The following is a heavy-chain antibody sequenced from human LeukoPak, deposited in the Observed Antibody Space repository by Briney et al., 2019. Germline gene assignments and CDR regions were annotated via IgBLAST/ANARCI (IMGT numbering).Heavy chain of an antibody. Sequence: GGSLRLSCEASGFTFSSYAMSWVRQAPGEGLEWVSTISGSGVNTYYADSVKGRFTISRDNSKNTLYLQMNSLRAEDTAVYYCAKSNRYDSGGHYYYWGQGTLVTVSS. CDR3: AKSNRYDSGGHYYY. CDR2: ISGSGVNT. V-gene: IGHV3-23*01. CDR1: GFTFSSYA. D-gene: IGHD3-22*01. J-gene: IGHJ4*02.